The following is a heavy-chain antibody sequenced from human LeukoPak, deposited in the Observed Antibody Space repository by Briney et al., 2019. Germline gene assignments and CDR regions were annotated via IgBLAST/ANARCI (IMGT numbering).Heavy chain of an antibody. CDR1: GFTFDDYA. Sequence: GGSLRLSCAASGFTFDDYAMTWVRQAPGKGLEWVSGINWNGCSTGYADSVKGRFTISRDNAKNSLYLQMNSLRAEDTAFYYCARDRIVGATSPGGYWGQGTLVTVSS. D-gene: IGHD1-26*01. CDR3: ARDRIVGATSPGGY. CDR2: INWNGCST. V-gene: IGHV3-20*04. J-gene: IGHJ4*02.